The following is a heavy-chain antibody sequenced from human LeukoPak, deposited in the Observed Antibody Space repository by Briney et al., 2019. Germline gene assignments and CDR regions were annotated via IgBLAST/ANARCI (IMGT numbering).Heavy chain of an antibody. CDR1: GFSLSTSGVG. D-gene: IGHD3-10*01. J-gene: IGHJ4*02. CDR3: AHGLLWFGEFQIPFDY. CDR2: IYWNDDK. Sequence: SGPTLVNPTQTLTLTCTFSGFSLSTSGVGVGWIRPPPGKALEWLALIYWNDDKRYSPSLKSRLTITKDTSKNQVVLTMTNMDPVDTATYYCAHGLLWFGEFQIPFDYWGRGTLVTVSS. V-gene: IGHV2-5*01.